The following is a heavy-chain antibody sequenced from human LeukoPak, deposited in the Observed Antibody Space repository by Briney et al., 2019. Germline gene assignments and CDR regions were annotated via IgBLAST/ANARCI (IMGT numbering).Heavy chain of an antibody. D-gene: IGHD5-18*01. V-gene: IGHV4-30-4*08. Sequence: SQTLSLTCTVSSGSISSGDYYWSWIRQPPGKGLEWIGYIYYSGSAYYNPSLKSRVTISVDTSKNQFSLKLSSVTAADTAVYYCARDGGYSYGSPFDYWGQGTLVTVSS. CDR1: SGSISSGDYY. CDR2: IYYSGSA. J-gene: IGHJ4*02. CDR3: ARDGGYSYGSPFDY.